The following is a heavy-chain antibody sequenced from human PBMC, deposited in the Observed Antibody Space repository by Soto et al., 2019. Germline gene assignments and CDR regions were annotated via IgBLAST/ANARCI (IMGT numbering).Heavy chain of an antibody. CDR3: ARVLAARRWFDP. Sequence: SVKVSCKASGFTFTSSAVQWVRQARGQRLEWIGWIVVGSGNTNYNPSLKSRVTISVDTSKNQFSLKLSSVTAADTAVYYCARVLAARRWFDPWGQGTLVTVSS. J-gene: IGHJ5*02. CDR2: IVVGSGNT. D-gene: IGHD6-6*01. CDR1: GFTFTSSA. V-gene: IGHV1-58*01.